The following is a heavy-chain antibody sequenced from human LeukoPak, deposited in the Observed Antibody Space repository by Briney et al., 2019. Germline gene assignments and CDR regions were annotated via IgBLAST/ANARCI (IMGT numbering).Heavy chain of an antibody. J-gene: IGHJ4*02. CDR2: IYYSGST. CDR1: GGSISSYY. Sequence: NPSETLSLTCTVSGGSISSYYWSWIRQPPGKGLEWIGYIYYSGSTNYNPSLKSRVTISVDTSKNQFSLKLSSVTAADTAIYYCARGQSGTYGTFDYWGQGTLVTVSS. CDR3: ARGQSGTYGTFDY. D-gene: IGHD1-26*01. V-gene: IGHV4-59*12.